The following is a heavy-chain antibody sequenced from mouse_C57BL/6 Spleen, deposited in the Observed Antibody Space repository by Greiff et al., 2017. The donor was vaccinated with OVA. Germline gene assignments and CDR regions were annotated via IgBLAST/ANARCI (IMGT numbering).Heavy chain of an antibody. CDR1: GYTFTSYW. CDR3: ARDYGGYFDD. V-gene: IGHV1-64*01. Sequence: VQLQQPGAELVKPGASVKLSCKASGYTFTSYWMHWVKQRPGQGLEWIGMIHPNSGSTNYNEKFKSKATLTVDKSSSTAYMHLSSLTSEDPAVYYCARDYGGYFDDWGQGTTLTVSS. D-gene: IGHD1-1*01. CDR2: IHPNSGST. J-gene: IGHJ2*01.